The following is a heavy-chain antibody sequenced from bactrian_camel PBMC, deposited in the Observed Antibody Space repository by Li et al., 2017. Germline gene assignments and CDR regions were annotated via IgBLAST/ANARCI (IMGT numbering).Heavy chain of an antibody. Sequence: HVQLVESGGESVQDGGSLRLSCTGSGYTFSGICVAWFRQAPGKGREGIAAIDMRDGEIDYADSVKGRFTISIDNAKNTLYLQMNSLKPEDSAMYYCGGCRYPTCYYSDFAVPENFGYWGQGTQVTVS. CDR3: GGCRYPTCYYSDFAVPENFGY. D-gene: IGHD4*01. CDR1: GYTFSGIC. CDR2: IDMRDGEI. J-gene: IGHJ6*01. V-gene: IGHV3S6*01.